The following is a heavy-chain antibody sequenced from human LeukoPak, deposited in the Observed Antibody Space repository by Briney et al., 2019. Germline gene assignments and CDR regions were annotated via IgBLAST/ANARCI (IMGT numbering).Heavy chain of an antibody. Sequence: GGSLRLSCAASGFTFSSCAMSWVRQAPGQGLVWVSGISGDKSHTAYADSVKGRFTISRDNAKNTLHLQMNSLRDEDTAVYYCATATFYATSGYFPSWGQGTLVTVSS. D-gene: IGHD3-22*01. CDR3: ATATFYATSGYFPS. CDR1: GFTFSSCA. V-gene: IGHV3-74*01. CDR2: ISGDKSHT. J-gene: IGHJ5*02.